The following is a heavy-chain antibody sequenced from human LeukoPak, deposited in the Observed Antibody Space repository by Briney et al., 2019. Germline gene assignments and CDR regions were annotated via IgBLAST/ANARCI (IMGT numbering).Heavy chain of an antibody. CDR3: ARGRHYSNLFFQH. CDR1: GGSFSGYY. CDR2: INHSGST. D-gene: IGHD2-2*01. J-gene: IGHJ1*01. V-gene: IGHV4-34*01. Sequence: TSETLSLTCAVYGGSFSGYYWSWIRQPPGKGLEWIGEINHSGSTNYNPSLKSRVTISVDTSKNQFSLKLSSVTAADTAVYYCARGRHYSNLFFQHWAQGTLVTVSS.